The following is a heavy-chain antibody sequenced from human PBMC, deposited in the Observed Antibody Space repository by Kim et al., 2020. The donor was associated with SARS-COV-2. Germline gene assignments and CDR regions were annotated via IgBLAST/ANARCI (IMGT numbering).Heavy chain of an antibody. CDR3: ARHGLVRIVVVTAEPRPNDAFDI. CDR1: GGSISSSSYY. D-gene: IGHD2-21*02. J-gene: IGHJ3*02. Sequence: SETLSLTCTVSGGSISSSSYYWGWIRQPPGKGLEWIGSIYYSGSTYYNPSLKSRVTISVDTSKNQFSLKLSSVTAADTAVYYCARHGLVRIVVVTAEPRPNDAFDIWGQGTMVTVSS. V-gene: IGHV4-39*01. CDR2: IYYSGST.